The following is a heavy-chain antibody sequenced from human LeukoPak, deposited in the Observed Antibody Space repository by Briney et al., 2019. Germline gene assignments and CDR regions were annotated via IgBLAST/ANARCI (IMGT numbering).Heavy chain of an antibody. V-gene: IGHV3-7*01. CDR3: ARDSGYPVVY. D-gene: IGHD5-12*01. CDR1: GFTFSSYA. J-gene: IGHJ4*02. Sequence: GGSLRLSCAASGFTFSSYAMSWVRQAPGKGLEWVANIKQDGSEKYYVDSVKGRFTISRDNAKNSLYLQMNSLRAEDTAVYYCARDSGYPVVYWGQGTLVTVSS. CDR2: IKQDGSEK.